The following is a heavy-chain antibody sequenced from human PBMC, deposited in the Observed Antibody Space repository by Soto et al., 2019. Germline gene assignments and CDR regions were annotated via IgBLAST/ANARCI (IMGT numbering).Heavy chain of an antibody. J-gene: IGHJ4*02. CDR1: GGSISSSSYY. CDR2: IYYSGST. D-gene: IGHD3-3*01. Sequence: SETLSLTCTVSGGSISSSSYYWGWIRQPPGKGLEWIGSIYYSGSTYYNPSLKSRVTISVDTSKNQFSLKLSSVTAADTAVYYCARRGDDFWSGYYIPSFDYWGQGTLVTVSS. CDR3: ARRGDDFWSGYYIPSFDY. V-gene: IGHV4-39*01.